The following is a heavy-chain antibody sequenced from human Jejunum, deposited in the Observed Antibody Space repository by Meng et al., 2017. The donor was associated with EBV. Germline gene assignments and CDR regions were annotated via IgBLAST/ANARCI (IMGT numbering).Heavy chain of an antibody. D-gene: IGHD3-22*01. CDR3: ARDVSDSSKAWWLDN. CDR1: GYTFTSHF. J-gene: IGHJ5*02. V-gene: IGHV1-46*01. CDR2: INPNGDSS. Sequence: QLVQFATEVKMPGASVKVSCKASGYTFTSHFMHCVRQAHGQGLEWMGVINPNGDSSIYAQKFQDRVTLTRDLPTNTDYMELTSLGSEDTATYYCARDVSDSSKAWWLDNWGQGTLVTVSS.